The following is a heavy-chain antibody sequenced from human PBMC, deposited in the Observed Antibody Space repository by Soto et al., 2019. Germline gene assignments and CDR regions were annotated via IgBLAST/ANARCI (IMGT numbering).Heavy chain of an antibody. D-gene: IGHD2-2*01. J-gene: IGHJ4*02. Sequence: QVQLQQWGAGLLKRSETLSLTCAVYGGSFSGYYWSWIRQPPGKGLEWIGEINHSGNTNQNPYLKSRVTISVDTSKNQFSLKLSSVTAADTAVYYCASHAAGGVGTKYQLLPFDSWGQGTLVIVSS. CDR1: GGSFSGYY. CDR2: INHSGNT. CDR3: ASHAAGGVGTKYQLLPFDS. V-gene: IGHV4-34*01.